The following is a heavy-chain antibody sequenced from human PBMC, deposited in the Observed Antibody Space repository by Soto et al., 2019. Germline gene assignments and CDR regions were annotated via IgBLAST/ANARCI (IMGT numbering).Heavy chain of an antibody. V-gene: IGHV5-10-1*01. D-gene: IGHD6-6*01. CDR1: GYSFTSYW. Sequence: PGESLKISCKGSGYSFTSYWISWVRQMPGKGLEWMGRIDPSDSYTNYSPSFQGHVTISADKSISTAYLQWSSLKASDTAMYYCARHHLVSYYYYGMDVWGQGPTVTVYS. CDR3: ARHHLVSYYYYGMDV. J-gene: IGHJ6*02. CDR2: IDPSDSYT.